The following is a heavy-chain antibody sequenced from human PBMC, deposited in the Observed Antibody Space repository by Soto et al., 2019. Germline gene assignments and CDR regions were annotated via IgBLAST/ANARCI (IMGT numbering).Heavy chain of an antibody. CDR2: IWYDGSNK. J-gene: IGHJ1*01. V-gene: IGHV3-33*01. CDR1: GFTFSSYG. D-gene: IGHD1-26*01. Sequence: QVQLVESGGGVVQPGRSLRLSCEASGFTFSSYGMHWVRQAPGKGLEWVAVIWYDGSNKYYADSVKGRFTISRDNSKNTLYLQMNSLRAEDTAVYYCARDLHSGSDFAEYFQHLGQGTLGTVSS. CDR3: ARDLHSGSDFAEYFQH.